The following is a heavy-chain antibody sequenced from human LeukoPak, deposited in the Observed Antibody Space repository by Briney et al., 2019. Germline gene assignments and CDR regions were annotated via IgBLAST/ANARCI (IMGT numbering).Heavy chain of an antibody. V-gene: IGHV1-18*04. CDR3: ARDRHDYGDYDPTFDY. D-gene: IGHD4-17*01. J-gene: IGHJ4*02. CDR1: GYTFTSYG. Sequence: ASVKVSCKASGYTFTSYGISWVRQAPGQGLEWMGWISAYNGNTNYAQKLQGRVTMTTDTSTSTAYMELRSLRSDDTAVYYCARDRHDYGDYDPTFDYWGQGTLVTVSS. CDR2: ISAYNGNT.